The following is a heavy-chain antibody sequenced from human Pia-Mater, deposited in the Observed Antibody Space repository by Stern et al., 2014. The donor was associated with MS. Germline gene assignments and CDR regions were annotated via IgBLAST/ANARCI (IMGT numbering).Heavy chain of an antibody. J-gene: IGHJ3*02. CDR3: ARRDYYDSSGYYDDAFDI. Sequence: QLQLQESGPGLVKPSETLSLTCTVSGGSISTYYWSWIRQPPGKGLEWIGNIDYSGSTNYNPSLKRRVTISVDTSKNQFSLKLSSVTAADTAVYYCARRDYYDSSGYYDDAFDIWGQGTMVTVSS. D-gene: IGHD3-22*01. CDR1: GGSISTYY. V-gene: IGHV4-59*01. CDR2: IDYSGST.